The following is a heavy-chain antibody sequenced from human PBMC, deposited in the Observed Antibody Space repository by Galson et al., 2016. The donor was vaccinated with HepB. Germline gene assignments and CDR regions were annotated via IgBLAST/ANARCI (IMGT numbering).Heavy chain of an antibody. CDR1: GGSISSYF. CDR2: IYKSGST. CDR3: ARGVTGTPYFDF. J-gene: IGHJ4*02. D-gene: IGHD2-21*02. Sequence: SETLSLTCTTSGGSISSYFWSWIRQTPGKGLEWIGCIYKSGSTNCSPSLDSRVTLSVDTSKNQFSLKLGSVTAADTAVYYCARGVTGTPYFDFWGQGALVPVSS. V-gene: IGHV4-59*01.